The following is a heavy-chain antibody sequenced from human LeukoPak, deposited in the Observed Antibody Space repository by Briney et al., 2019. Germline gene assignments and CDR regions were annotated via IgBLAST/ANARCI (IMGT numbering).Heavy chain of an antibody. CDR2: ISSSGSTI. Sequence: TGGSLRLSCAASGFTFSSYEMNWVRQAPGKGLEWASYISSSGSTIYYADSVKGRFTISRDNAKNSLYLQMNSLRAEDTAVYYCAKFSGYDDAFDIWGQGTMVTVSS. J-gene: IGHJ3*02. CDR3: AKFSGYDDAFDI. V-gene: IGHV3-48*03. CDR1: GFTFSSYE. D-gene: IGHD5-12*01.